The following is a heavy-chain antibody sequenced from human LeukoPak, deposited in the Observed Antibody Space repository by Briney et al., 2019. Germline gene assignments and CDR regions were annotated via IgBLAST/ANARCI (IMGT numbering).Heavy chain of an antibody. D-gene: IGHD6-13*01. V-gene: IGHV3-48*01. CDR2: ISSSSTTI. Sequence: GGSLRLSCAASGFTFSSYSMNWVRQAPGKGLEWVSYISSSSTTIYYADSVKGRFTISRDNAKNSLYLQMNSLRAEDTAVYYCARDVNGFSSTWYEYWGQGTLVTVSS. CDR3: ARDVNGFSSTWYEY. J-gene: IGHJ4*02. CDR1: GFTFSSYS.